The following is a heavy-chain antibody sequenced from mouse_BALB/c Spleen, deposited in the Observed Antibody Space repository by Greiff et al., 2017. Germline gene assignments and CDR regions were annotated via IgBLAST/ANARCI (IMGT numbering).Heavy chain of an antibody. CDR3: ASRSMDY. CDR2: INPSSGYT. J-gene: IGHJ4*01. V-gene: IGHV1-4*02. Sequence: QVQLKESAAELARPGASVKMSCKASGYTFTSYTMHWVKQRPGQGLEWIGYINPSSGYTEYNQKFKDKTTLTADKSSSTAYMQLSSLTSEDSAVYYCASRSMDYWGQGTSVTVSS. CDR1: GYTFTSYT.